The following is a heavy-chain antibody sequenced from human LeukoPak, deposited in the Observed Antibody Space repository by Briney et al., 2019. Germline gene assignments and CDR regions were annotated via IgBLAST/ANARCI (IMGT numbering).Heavy chain of an antibody. Sequence: GGSLRLSCAASGFTFDDYAMHWVRQAPGKGLEWVSSISSSSSYIYYADSVKGRFTISRDNAKNSLYLQMNSLRAEDTAVYYCARDVGYSSSWYYFDYWGQGTLVTVSS. J-gene: IGHJ4*02. CDR3: ARDVGYSSSWYYFDY. V-gene: IGHV3-21*01. CDR1: GFTFDDYA. CDR2: ISSSSSYI. D-gene: IGHD6-13*01.